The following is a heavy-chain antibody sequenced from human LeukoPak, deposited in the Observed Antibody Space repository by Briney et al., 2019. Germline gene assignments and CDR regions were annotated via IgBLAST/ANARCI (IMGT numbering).Heavy chain of an antibody. D-gene: IGHD3-3*01. CDR2: ISYNGVIE. V-gene: IGHV3-30*18. CDR1: GFTFNTYG. Sequence: PGGSLRLSCAASGFTFNTYGMHWVRQAPGEGLEWVAVISYNGVIEYYADSVKGRFTISRDNSKNTLYLQMNSLKAEDTAVYYCAKSTLITVFGVPPPDSWGQGTLVTVSS. CDR3: AKSTLITVFGVPPPDS. J-gene: IGHJ5*01.